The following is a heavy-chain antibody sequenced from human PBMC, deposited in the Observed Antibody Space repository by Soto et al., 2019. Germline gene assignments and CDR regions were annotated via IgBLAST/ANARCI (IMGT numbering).Heavy chain of an antibody. J-gene: IGHJ6*02. D-gene: IGHD2-2*01. Sequence: PGESLKISCKGSGYSFTSYWISWVRQMPGKGLEWMGRIDPSDSYTNYSPSFQGHVTISADKSISTAYLQWSSLKASDTAMYYCATSQGSIVVVPAAILDQNYYYYGMDVWGQGTTVTVSS. V-gene: IGHV5-10-1*01. CDR3: ATSQGSIVVVPAAILDQNYYYYGMDV. CDR1: GYSFTSYW. CDR2: IDPSDSYT.